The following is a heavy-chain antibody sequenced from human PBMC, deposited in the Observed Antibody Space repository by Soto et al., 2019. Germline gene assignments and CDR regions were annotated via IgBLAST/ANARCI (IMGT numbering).Heavy chain of an antibody. CDR2: ISASNGNT. D-gene: IGHD3-9*01. CDR3: ARYTKDYPYYNILTGYQPFDY. CDR1: GYAFTSHG. V-gene: IGHV1-18*01. Sequence: QVQLVQSGAEVKKPGASVTVSCKASGYAFTSHGISWVRQAPGQGLEWMGWISASNGNTNYAQKPQGRLTMTTDTPTSTAYMELRSLRSDDTAVYYCARYTKDYPYYNILTGYQPFDYWGQGTLVTISS. J-gene: IGHJ4*02.